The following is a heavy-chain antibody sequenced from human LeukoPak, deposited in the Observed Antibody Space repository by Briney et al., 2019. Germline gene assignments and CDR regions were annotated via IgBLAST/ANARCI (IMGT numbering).Heavy chain of an antibody. CDR2: INSDGSST. D-gene: IGHD3-3*01. CDR3: ARDSFPIRIFGVVIIHYGMDV. V-gene: IGHV3-74*01. J-gene: IGHJ6*02. Sequence: GGSLRLTCAASGFTFSSYWMHWVRQAPGKGLVWVSRINSDGSSTSYADSVKGRFTISRDNAKNTLYLQMNSLRAEDTAVYYCARDSFPIRIFGVVIIHYGMDVWGQGTTVTVSS. CDR1: GFTFSSYW.